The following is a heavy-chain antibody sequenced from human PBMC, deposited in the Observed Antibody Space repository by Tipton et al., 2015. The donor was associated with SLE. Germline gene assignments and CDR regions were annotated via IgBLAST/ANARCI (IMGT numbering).Heavy chain of an antibody. D-gene: IGHD3-3*01. J-gene: IGHJ4*02. V-gene: IGHV4-59*01. CDR2: IYYSGST. CDR1: GGSISSYY. CDR3: ARGRRTIFGVALDY. Sequence: TLSLTCTVSGGSISSYYWSWIRQPPGKGLEWIGYIYYSGSTNYNPSLKSRVTISVDTSKNQFSLKLSSVTAADTAVYYCARGRRTIFGVALDYWGQGTLVTVSS.